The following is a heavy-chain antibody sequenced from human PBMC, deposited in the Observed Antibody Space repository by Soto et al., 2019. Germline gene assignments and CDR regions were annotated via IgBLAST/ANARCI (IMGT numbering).Heavy chain of an antibody. V-gene: IGHV4-59*01. CDR1: GGSISNYY. CDR2: IYYSGST. Sequence: SETLSLTCIVSGGSISNYYWSWIRQPPGKGLEWIGYIYYSGSTNYNPSLKSRVTISVDTSKNQFSLKLSSVTAADTAVYYCARERGLVLGYYGMDVWGQGTTVTVSS. J-gene: IGHJ6*02. D-gene: IGHD6-19*01. CDR3: ARERGLVLGYYGMDV.